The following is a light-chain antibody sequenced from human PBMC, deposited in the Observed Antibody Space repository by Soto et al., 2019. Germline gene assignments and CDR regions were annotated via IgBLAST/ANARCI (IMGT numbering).Light chain of an antibody. Sequence: EIVLTQSPGTLSLSPGERATLSCRASQSVSSSYLAWYQQKPGQAPRLLIYGASSRATGIPDRLSGSGSGTDFTLTISSLEPEDFAVYYCQQYGSSLLTFGGGTKVEIK. CDR3: QQYGSSLLT. V-gene: IGKV3-20*01. CDR1: QSVSSSY. CDR2: GAS. J-gene: IGKJ4*01.